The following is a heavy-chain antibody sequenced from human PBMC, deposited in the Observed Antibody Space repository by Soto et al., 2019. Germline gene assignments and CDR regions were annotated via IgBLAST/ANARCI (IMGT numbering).Heavy chain of an antibody. J-gene: IGHJ3*02. Sequence: EVQLLESGGGLVQPGGSLRLSCAASGFTFSSYAMSWVRQAPGKGLEWVSAISGSGGSTYYADSVKGRFTISRDNSKNTLYLQMNSLRAEDTAVYYCAKDIQYYDILTGYPRAFDIWGQGTMVTVSS. CDR2: ISGSGGST. CDR3: AKDIQYYDILTGYPRAFDI. D-gene: IGHD3-9*01. V-gene: IGHV3-23*01. CDR1: GFTFSSYA.